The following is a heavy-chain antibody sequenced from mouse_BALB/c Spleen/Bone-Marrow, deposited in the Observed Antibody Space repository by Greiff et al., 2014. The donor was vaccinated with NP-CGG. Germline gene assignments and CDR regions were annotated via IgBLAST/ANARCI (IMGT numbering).Heavy chain of an antibody. CDR1: GYAFSSYW. V-gene: IGHV1-80*01. CDR3: ARAERERCYAMDY. J-gene: IGHJ4*01. CDR2: IYPGDGDT. Sequence: QVQLQQSGAELVRPGSSVKLSCKASGYAFSSYWMNWVKQRPGQGLEWIGQIYPGDGDTNYNEKFKGKATLTADKSSSTAYMQLRSLTSEDAAVYVCARAERERCYAMDYWGQGTSVTVSS.